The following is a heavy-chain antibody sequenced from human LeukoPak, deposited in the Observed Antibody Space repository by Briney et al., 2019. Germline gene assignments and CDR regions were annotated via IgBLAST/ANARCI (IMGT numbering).Heavy chain of an antibody. CDR3: ARWDPYDSSGFDAFDI. CDR1: GYSISSGYY. Sequence: SETLSLTCTVSGYSISSGYYWGWIRQPPGKGLEWIGSIYHSGSTYYNPSLKSRVTISVDTSKNQFSLKLSSVTAADTAVYYCARWDPYDSSGFDAFDIWGQGTMLTVSS. J-gene: IGHJ3*02. CDR2: IYHSGST. D-gene: IGHD3-22*01. V-gene: IGHV4-38-2*02.